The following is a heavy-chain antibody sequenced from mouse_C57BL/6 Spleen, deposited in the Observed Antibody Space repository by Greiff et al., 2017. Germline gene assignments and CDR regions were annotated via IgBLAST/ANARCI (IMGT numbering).Heavy chain of an antibody. CDR1: GFTFSDYG. J-gene: IGHJ4*01. Sequence: EVKLMESGGGLVKPGGSLKLSCAASGFTFSDYGMRWVRQAPEKGLEWVAYISSGSSTIYYPDTVKGRFTIARDNAKNTLFLRLTSLRSEDTAMYYCAKNYDGSSPYAMEYWGKGTSVTVSS. V-gene: IGHV5-17*01. CDR2: ISSGSSTI. CDR3: AKNYDGSSPYAMEY. D-gene: IGHD1-1*01.